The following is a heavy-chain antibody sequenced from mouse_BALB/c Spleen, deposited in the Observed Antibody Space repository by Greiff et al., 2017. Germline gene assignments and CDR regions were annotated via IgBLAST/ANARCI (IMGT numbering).Heavy chain of an antibody. V-gene: IGHV1-9*01. D-gene: IGHD2-2*01. CDR3: ARSGLWLRQDAMDY. CDR1: GYTFSSYW. CDR2: ILPGSGST. Sequence: VQLQQSGAELMKPGASVKISCKATGYTFSSYWIEWVKQRPGHGLEWIGEILPGSGSTNYNEKFKGKATFTADTSSNTAYMQLSSLTSEDSAVYYCARSGLWLRQDAMDYWGQGTSVTVSS. J-gene: IGHJ4*01.